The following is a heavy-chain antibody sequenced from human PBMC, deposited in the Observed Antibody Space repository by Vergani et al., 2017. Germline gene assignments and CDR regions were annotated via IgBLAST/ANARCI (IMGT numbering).Heavy chain of an antibody. CDR2: ISGSGGST. CDR3: ARALEYSSSWAYAFDI. J-gene: IGHJ3*02. CDR1: GFIFRSYG. Sequence: VQLVESGGGVVQPGGSLRLSCAASGFIFRSYGMHWVRQAPGKGLEWVSAISGSGGSTYYADSVKGRFTISRDNSKNTLYLQMNSLRAEDTAVYYCARALEYSSSWAYAFDIWGQGTMVTVSS. V-gene: IGHV3-23*04. D-gene: IGHD6-13*01.